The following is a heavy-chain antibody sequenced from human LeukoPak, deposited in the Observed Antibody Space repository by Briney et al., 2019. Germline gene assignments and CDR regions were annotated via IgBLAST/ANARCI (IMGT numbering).Heavy chain of an antibody. D-gene: IGHD5-24*01. CDR2: IHYRGGT. CDR3: ARGVSMAAGAH. CDR1: GGSISSSPDY. Sequence: SETLSLTCSVSGGSISSSPDYCGWIRQPPGKGLEWIGSIHYRGGTYYNPSLKSRVTISLDTSSNEFSLSLNSVTAADTAVYYCARGVSMAAGAHWGQGTRVTVSS. J-gene: IGHJ4*02. V-gene: IGHV4-39*07.